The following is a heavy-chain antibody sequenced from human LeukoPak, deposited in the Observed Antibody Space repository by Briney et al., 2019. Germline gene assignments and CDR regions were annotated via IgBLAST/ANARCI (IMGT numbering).Heavy chain of an antibody. V-gene: IGHV4-34*01. Sequence: SETLSLTCAVYGGSFSGYYWSWIRQPPGKGLEWIGGINHSGSTNYNPSLKSRVTISVDTSKNQFSLKLSSVTAADTAVYYCASLAHSGGYFDYWGQGTLVTVSS. CDR1: GGSFSGYY. J-gene: IGHJ4*02. D-gene: IGHD3-10*01. CDR2: INHSGST. CDR3: ASLAHSGGYFDY.